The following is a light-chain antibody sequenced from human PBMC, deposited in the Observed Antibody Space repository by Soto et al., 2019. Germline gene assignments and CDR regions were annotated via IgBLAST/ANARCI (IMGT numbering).Light chain of an antibody. Sequence: QSVLTQPPSVSSAPGQKVTISCSGSSSNIGDDYVSWYQQFPGKAPRLMIFEVSNRPSGISIRFSGSKSGNTASLTISGLQTEDEADYYCSSYTNNSPYVFGTGTKVTVL. J-gene: IGLJ1*01. V-gene: IGLV2-14*01. CDR1: SSNIGDDY. CDR3: SSYTNNSPYV. CDR2: EVS.